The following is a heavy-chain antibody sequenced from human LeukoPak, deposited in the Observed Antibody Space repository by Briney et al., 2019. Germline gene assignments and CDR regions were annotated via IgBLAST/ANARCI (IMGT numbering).Heavy chain of an antibody. V-gene: IGHV1-69*13. J-gene: IGHJ6*02. Sequence: RASVKVSCKASGGTFSSYAISWVRQAPGQGLEWMGGIIPIFGTANYAQKFQGRVTITADESTSTAYMELSSLRSEDTAVYYCAITVIPMAGGVTDYYYGMDVWGQGTTVTVSS. CDR2: IIPIFGTA. CDR1: GGTFSSYA. CDR3: AITVIPMAGGVTDYYYGMDV. D-gene: IGHD3-10*01.